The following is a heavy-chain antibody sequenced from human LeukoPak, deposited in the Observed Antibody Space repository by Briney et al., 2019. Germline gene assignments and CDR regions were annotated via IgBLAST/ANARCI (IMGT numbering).Heavy chain of an antibody. V-gene: IGHV3-23*01. D-gene: IGHD6-19*01. Sequence: GGSLRLSCAASGFTFSSYAMTWVRQAPGKGLEWVSAISGSGGSTYYADSVKGRFTISRDNSKNSLYLQMNSLRAEDTAVYYCAKESSGGWYFDYWGQGTLVTVSS. CDR2: ISGSGGST. CDR3: AKESSGGWYFDY. CDR1: GFTFSSYA. J-gene: IGHJ4*02.